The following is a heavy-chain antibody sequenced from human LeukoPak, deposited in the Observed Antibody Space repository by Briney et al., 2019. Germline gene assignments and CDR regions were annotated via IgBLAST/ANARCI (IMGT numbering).Heavy chain of an antibody. D-gene: IGHD3-10*01. CDR3: AKGSGNGYGSGPFDY. CDR1: GFTFSNSG. Sequence: GGSLRLSCAASGFTFSNSGMSWVRQAPGKGLEWVSAISTSGSETHYADSVKGRFTIARDNSKNTMSLQMSSLRAEDTALYYCAKGSGNGYGSGPFDYWGRGTLVTVSS. V-gene: IGHV3-23*01. J-gene: IGHJ4*02. CDR2: ISTSGSET.